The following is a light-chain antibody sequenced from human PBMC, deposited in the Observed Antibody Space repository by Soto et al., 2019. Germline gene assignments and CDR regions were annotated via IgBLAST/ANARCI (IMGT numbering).Light chain of an antibody. CDR2: GES. CDR3: QQYSTSYSFT. CDR1: QSISNNS. V-gene: IGKV3-20*01. Sequence: EILLTQSPGTLSFAPGERATLSCRASQSISNNSLAWYQQKPGQAPSLLIYGESSRATGIPDRFSGSGSGTDFNLTINSLQPEDFAVYYCQQYSTSYSFTVGPGTKVDIQ. J-gene: IGKJ3*01.